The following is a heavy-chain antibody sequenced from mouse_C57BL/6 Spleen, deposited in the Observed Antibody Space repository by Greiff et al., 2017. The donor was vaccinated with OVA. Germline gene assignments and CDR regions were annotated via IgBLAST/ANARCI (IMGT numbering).Heavy chain of an antibody. J-gene: IGHJ1*03. Sequence: EVKVVESGGGLVKPGGSLKLSCAASGFTFSDYGMHWVRQAPEKGLEWVAYISSGSSTIYYADTVKGRFTISRDNAKNTLFLQMTSLRSEDTAMYYCARTISPYWYFDVWGTGTTVTVSS. CDR3: ARTISPYWYFDV. V-gene: IGHV5-17*01. CDR1: GFTFSDYG. CDR2: ISSGSSTI.